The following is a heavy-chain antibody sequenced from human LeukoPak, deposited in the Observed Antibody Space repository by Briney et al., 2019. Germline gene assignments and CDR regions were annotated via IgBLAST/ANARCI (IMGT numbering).Heavy chain of an antibody. CDR2: IYYSGST. J-gene: IGHJ4*02. V-gene: IGHV4-61*10. CDR1: GGSISSGSYY. Sequence: SQTLSLTCTVSGGSISSGSYYWSWIRQPAGKGLEWIGYIYYSGSTSYNPSLKSRVTISLDTSKNQFSLKLSSVTAADTAVYYCARDVRRGYSYGLDCWGQGTLVTVSS. CDR3: ARDVRRGYSYGLDC. D-gene: IGHD5-18*01.